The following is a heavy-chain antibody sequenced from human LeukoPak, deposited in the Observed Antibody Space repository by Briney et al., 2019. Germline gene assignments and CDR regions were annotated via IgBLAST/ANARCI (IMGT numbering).Heavy chain of an antibody. CDR3: ARSPRYYYGSGSDKNWFDP. Sequence: ASVKVSCKASGYTFTGYYMHWVRQAPGQGLEWMGWINPNSGGTNYAQKFQGRVTMTRDTSISTAYMELSRLRSDDTAVYYCARSPRYYYGSGSDKNWFDPWGQGTLVTVSS. J-gene: IGHJ5*02. CDR1: GYTFTGYY. V-gene: IGHV1-2*02. CDR2: INPNSGGT. D-gene: IGHD3-10*01.